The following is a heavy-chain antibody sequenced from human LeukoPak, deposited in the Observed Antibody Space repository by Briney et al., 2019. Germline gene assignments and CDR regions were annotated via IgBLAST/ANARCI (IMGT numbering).Heavy chain of an antibody. CDR1: GFNFSTYN. Sequence: GGSLRLSCAVSGFNFSTYNMNWVRQAPGKVLEWVSYISTSSRTIYYADSVKGRFTISRDNAKNSLYLQMNSLRAEDTAVYYCARDGYDFWSDYPTTLDYWGQGTLVTVSS. D-gene: IGHD3-3*01. J-gene: IGHJ4*02. V-gene: IGHV3-48*01. CDR3: ARDGYDFWSDYPTTLDY. CDR2: ISTSSRTI.